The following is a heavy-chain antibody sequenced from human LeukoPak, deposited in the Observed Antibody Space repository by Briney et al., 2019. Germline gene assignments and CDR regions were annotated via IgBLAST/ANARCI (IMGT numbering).Heavy chain of an antibody. V-gene: IGHV3-53*05. CDR3: AKGEGGAHFDY. J-gene: IGHJ4*02. CDR1: GFIVSHNY. CDR2: IYIDGTT. Sequence: GGSLRLSCAASGFIVSHNYMTWVRQAPGKGLEWISVIYIDGTTYYADSVKGRFTISRDNSKNTLYLQMNSLRAEDTAVYYCAKGEGGAHFDYWGQGTLVTVSS. D-gene: IGHD3-16*01.